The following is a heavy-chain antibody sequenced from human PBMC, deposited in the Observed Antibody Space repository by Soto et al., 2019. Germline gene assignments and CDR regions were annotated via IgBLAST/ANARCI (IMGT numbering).Heavy chain of an antibody. D-gene: IGHD1-26*01. CDR3: AKDLLVRATPIDS. J-gene: IGHJ4*02. V-gene: IGHV3-30*18. CDR2: ISYDGNNK. Sequence: QEQLVESGGGVVQPGRSLRLSCAGSGFTFSNYGMHWVRQAPGKGLEWVAAISYDGNNKNFADSVKGRFTISRDNSKNTLYLQMNSLRAEDTAVYYCAKDLLVRATPIDSWGQGTLVTVSS. CDR1: GFTFSNYG.